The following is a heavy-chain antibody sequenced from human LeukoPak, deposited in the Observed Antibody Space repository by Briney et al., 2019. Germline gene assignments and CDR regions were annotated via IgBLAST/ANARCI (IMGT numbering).Heavy chain of an antibody. CDR3: ARNFWSGYYNDYYYYMDV. Sequence: SETLSLTCTVSGGSISSYYWSWIRQPPGKGLEWIGYIYYSGSTNYNPSLKSRATISVDTSKNQFSLKLSSVTAADTAVYYCARNFWSGYYNDYYYYMDVWGKGTTVTVSS. CDR2: IYYSGST. CDR1: GGSISSYY. V-gene: IGHV4-59*01. J-gene: IGHJ6*03. D-gene: IGHD3-3*01.